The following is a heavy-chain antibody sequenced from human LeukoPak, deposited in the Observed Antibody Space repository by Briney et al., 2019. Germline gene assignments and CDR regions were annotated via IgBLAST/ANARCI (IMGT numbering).Heavy chain of an antibody. V-gene: IGHV1-2*02. J-gene: IGHJ5*02. CDR3: AATSVTHTRDP. CDR1: GSDFSDFY. D-gene: IGHD5/OR15-5a*01. CDR2: INPHSRAT. Sequence: ASVKISCKASGSDFSDFYFNGVRQAPGRGLEWVGWINPHSRATHYAQRFRGRVTMEASITTAYRECNSLTSDATAVYYCAATSVTHTRDPWGEGTLVTVSS.